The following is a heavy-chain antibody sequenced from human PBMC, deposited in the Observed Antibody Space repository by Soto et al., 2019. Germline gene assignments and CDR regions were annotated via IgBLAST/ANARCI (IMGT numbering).Heavy chain of an antibody. V-gene: IGHV3-48*02. D-gene: IGHD4-17*01. CDR1: GFTFRSYT. CDR2: ISSSTGIT. Sequence: EVQLVESGGGLEQPGGSLRLSCAASGFTFRSYTMNWVRQAPGKGLEWLSYISSSTGITYYSDSVKGRFTISRDNAENSLYLQRNSLRDEDTAVYYCARGGVDYRTYYPMDVWGQGTTVTVSS. CDR3: ARGGVDYRTYYPMDV. J-gene: IGHJ6*02.